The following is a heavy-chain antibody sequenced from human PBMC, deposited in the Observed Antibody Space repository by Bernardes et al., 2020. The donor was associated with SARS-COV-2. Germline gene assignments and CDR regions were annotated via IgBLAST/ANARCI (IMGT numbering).Heavy chain of an antibody. CDR3: VRGSGNYYFDV. J-gene: IGHJ4*02. D-gene: IGHD1-26*01. CDR1: GFTFSSYA. Sequence: GSLRLSCAASGFTFSSYAMSWVRQAPGKGLEWVSGIRDSGSKTYYANSVKGRFAISRDNAKNTVYLQMNSLRVEDTALYYCVRGSGNYYFDVWGQGILVTVSS. V-gene: IGHV3-23*01. CDR2: IRDSGSKT.